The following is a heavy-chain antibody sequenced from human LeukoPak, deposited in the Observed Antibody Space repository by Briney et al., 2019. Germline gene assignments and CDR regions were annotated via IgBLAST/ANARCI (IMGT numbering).Heavy chain of an antibody. J-gene: IGHJ6*02. CDR1: GYTFTNHW. D-gene: IGHD6-13*01. CDR3: ARQRYSSSPYGMGV. Sequence: GESLKISCKGSGYTFTNHWISWVRQMPGKGLEWMGKIDPSDSYTNYSPSFQGHVTISADKSISTAYLQWSSLKASDTAMYYCARQRYSSSPYGMGVWGQGTTVTVSS. V-gene: IGHV5-10-1*01. CDR2: IDPSDSYT.